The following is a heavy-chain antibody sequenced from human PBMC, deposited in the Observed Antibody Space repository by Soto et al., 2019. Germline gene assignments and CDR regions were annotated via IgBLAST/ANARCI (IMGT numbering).Heavy chain of an antibody. V-gene: IGHV3-23*01. CDR1: GFTFSSYA. CDR2: ISDSGGST. Sequence: GGSLRLSCAASGFTFSSYAMNWVRQAPGKGLEWVSGISDSGGSTYYADSVKGRFTISRGNSKNTLYLQMNSLRAEDTALYYCAKRLGCSTTNCYGFDTWGQGIMVTVSS. D-gene: IGHD2-2*01. J-gene: IGHJ5*02. CDR3: AKRLGCSTTNCYGFDT.